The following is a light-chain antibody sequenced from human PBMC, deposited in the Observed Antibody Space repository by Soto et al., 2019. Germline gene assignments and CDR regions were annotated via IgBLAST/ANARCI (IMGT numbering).Light chain of an antibody. CDR3: CSYAGSSTVV. CDR1: ISDVGSYNL. CDR2: EGS. J-gene: IGLJ2*01. Sequence: QSALTQPASVSGSPGQSITISCTGTISDVGSYNLVSWYQQHPGKAPKLMIYEGSKRPSGVSNRFSGSKSGNTASLTISGLQAEDEAYYYCCSYAGSSTVVFGEGTKLTVL. V-gene: IGLV2-23*01.